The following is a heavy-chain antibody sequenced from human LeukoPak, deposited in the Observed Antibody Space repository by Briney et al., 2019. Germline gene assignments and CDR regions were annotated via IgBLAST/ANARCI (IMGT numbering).Heavy chain of an antibody. CDR3: ARGFGVVTPDRLYYFDY. D-gene: IGHD3-3*01. CDR1: GGTFSSSA. Sequence: SVKVSCKASGGTFSSSAISWVRQAPGQGLEWMGGIIPIFGTTNYAQKFQGRVTITADESTSTAYMELSSLKSEDTAVYHCARGFGVVTPDRLYYFDYWGQGTLVTVSS. V-gene: IGHV1-69*13. CDR2: IIPIFGTT. J-gene: IGHJ4*02.